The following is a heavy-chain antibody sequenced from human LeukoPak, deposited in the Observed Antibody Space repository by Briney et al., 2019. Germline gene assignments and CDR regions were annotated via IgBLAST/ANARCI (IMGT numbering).Heavy chain of an antibody. CDR3: ARLGDPISDY. D-gene: IGHD2-21*02. CDR1: GGSFSGYH. J-gene: IGHJ4*02. CDR2: INHSGST. Sequence: SETLSLTCAVYGGSFSGYHWSWIRQPPGKGLEWIGEINHSGSTNYNPSLKSRVTISVDTSKNQFSLKLSSVTAADTAVYYCARLGDPISDYWGQGTLVTVSS. V-gene: IGHV4-34*01.